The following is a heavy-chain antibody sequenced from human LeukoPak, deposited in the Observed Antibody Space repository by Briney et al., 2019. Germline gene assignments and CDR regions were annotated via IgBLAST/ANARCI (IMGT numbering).Heavy chain of an antibody. V-gene: IGHV1-18*01. D-gene: IGHD2-2*01. J-gene: IGHJ5*02. Sequence: GASVKVSCKASGYTFTSYGISWVRQAPGQGLEWMGWISAYNGNTNYAQKLQGRVTMTTDTSTSTAYMELRSLRSDDTAVYYCARDLYVNCSSTSCSPPPPNWFDPWGQGTLVTVSS. CDR3: ARDLYVNCSSTSCSPPPPNWFDP. CDR2: ISAYNGNT. CDR1: GYTFTSYG.